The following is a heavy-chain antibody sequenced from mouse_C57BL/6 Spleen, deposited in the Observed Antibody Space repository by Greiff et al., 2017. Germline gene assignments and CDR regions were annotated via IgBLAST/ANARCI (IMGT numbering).Heavy chain of an antibody. CDR3: ARQYDYDGGYAMDY. CDR2: IYPGDGDT. Sequence: QVQLKESGPELVKPGASVKISCKASGYAFSSSWMNWVKQRPGKGLEWIGRIYPGDGDTNYNGKFKGKATLTADKSSSTAYMQLSSLTSEDSAVYFCARQYDYDGGYAMDYWGQGTSVTVSS. V-gene: IGHV1-82*01. J-gene: IGHJ4*01. CDR1: GYAFSSSW. D-gene: IGHD2-4*01.